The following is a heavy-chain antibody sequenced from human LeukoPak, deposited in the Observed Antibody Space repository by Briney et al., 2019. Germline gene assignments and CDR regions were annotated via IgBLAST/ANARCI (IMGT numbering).Heavy chain of an antibody. CDR2: ISGSGGST. D-gene: IGHD6-13*01. V-gene: IGHV3-23*01. Sequence: GGSLRLSCIVSGFTFSIYAMSWVRQAPGKGLEWVSPISGSGGSTYYAESVKGRLTISRDNSKNTLLLQMNSLRAEDTAVYYCAKDVRSFATQSWYPYDFDYWGQGTLVTVSS. CDR1: GFTFSIYA. CDR3: AKDVRSFATQSWYPYDFDY. J-gene: IGHJ4*02.